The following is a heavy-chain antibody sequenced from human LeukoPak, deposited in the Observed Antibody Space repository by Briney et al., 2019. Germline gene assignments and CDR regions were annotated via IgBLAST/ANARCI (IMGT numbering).Heavy chain of an antibody. CDR1: GFTFNNYA. CDR2: ISGSGGSS. Sequence: GGSLRLSCAASGFTFNNYAMSWVRQGPGEGLEWVSTISGSGGSSYYADSVKGRFTISRDNSENTLYLQMNSLRAEDTAVYYCAKEVITMVRGVIITPFDYWGQGTLVTVSS. CDR3: AKEVITMVRGVIITPFDY. D-gene: IGHD3-10*01. V-gene: IGHV3-23*01. J-gene: IGHJ4*02.